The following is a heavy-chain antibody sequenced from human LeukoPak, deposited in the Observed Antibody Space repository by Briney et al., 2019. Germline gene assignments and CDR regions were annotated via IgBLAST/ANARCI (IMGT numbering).Heavy chain of an antibody. V-gene: IGHV3-7*01. D-gene: IGHD4-17*01. CDR1: GFTFSSYW. CDR3: ARDFLGRDYGDQGYYYYGMDV. CDR2: IKKDGSEK. J-gene: IGHJ6*02. Sequence: GGSLRLSCAASGFTFSSYWMSWVRQAPGKGLEGVANIKKDGSEKYYVDSVKGRFTISRDNAKNSLYLQMNSLRAEDTAVYYCARDFLGRDYGDQGYYYYGMDVWGQGTTVTVSS.